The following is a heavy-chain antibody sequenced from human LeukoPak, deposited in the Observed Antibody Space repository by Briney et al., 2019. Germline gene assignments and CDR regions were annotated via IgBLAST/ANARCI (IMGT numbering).Heavy chain of an antibody. V-gene: IGHV3-48*02. CDR2: ISSSSSAI. CDR1: GFTFSSYT. D-gene: IGHD3-9*01. CDR3: ARGALRYSDY. J-gene: IGHJ4*02. Sequence: QPGGSLRLSCAASGFTFSSYTMNWVRQAPGKGLEWVSFISSSSSAIYYAASVKGRFTISRDNAKNSLYLQMNSLRDEDTAVYYCARGALRYSDYWGQGTLVTVSS.